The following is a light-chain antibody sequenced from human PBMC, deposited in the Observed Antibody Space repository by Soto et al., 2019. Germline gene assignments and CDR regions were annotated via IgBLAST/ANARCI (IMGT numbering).Light chain of an antibody. Sequence: SYELTQPPSMSVAPGQTARITCGGNNIGSKSVHWYQQKPGQAPVVVVYDDTDRPSGIPERFSGSNSGNTATLTISGVEVGDEADYYCQVWDISSDHGVFGGGTKLTVL. J-gene: IGLJ3*02. CDR1: NIGSKS. V-gene: IGLV3-21*02. CDR3: QVWDISSDHGV. CDR2: DDT.